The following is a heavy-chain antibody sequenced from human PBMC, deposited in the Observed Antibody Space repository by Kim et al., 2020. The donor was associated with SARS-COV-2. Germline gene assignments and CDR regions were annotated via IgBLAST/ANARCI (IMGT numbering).Heavy chain of an antibody. CDR3: AKDFSDGRFDY. J-gene: IGHJ4*02. V-gene: IGHV3-23*01. D-gene: IGHD1-26*01. Sequence: YYADSVRGRFTSSRDNSKNTLYLQMNSLRAEDTAVYYCAKDFSDGRFDYWGQGTLVTVSS.